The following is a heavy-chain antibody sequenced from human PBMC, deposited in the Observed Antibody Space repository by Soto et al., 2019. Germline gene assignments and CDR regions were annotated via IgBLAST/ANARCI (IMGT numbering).Heavy chain of an antibody. CDR3: ARDRSEYGDNVNYYYYGMDV. CDR2: IYYTGRT. CDR1: GGSISGYY. J-gene: IGHJ6*02. Sequence: QVQLQESGLGLVKPSETLSLTCTVSGGSISGYYWSCIRQPPGKGLEWIGYIYYTGRTNYNPSLKSRVTISVDTSKSQFSLRLSSVTAADTALYYCARDRSEYGDNVNYYYYGMDVWGQGTTVTVSS. D-gene: IGHD4-17*01. V-gene: IGHV4-59*01.